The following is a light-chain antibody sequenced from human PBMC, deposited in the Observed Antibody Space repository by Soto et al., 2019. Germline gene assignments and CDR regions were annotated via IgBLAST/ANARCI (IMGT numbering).Light chain of an antibody. CDR3: QQYNNYSGM. J-gene: IGKJ1*01. V-gene: IGKV1-5*03. CDR1: LSISSW. CDR2: KAS. Sequence: DIQMTQSPSTLSASVGDRVTITCRASLSISSWLAWYQQKPGKASNLLIYKASILQSGVPSRFSGSGSGTEFTLTISSLQPEDFATYYCQQYNNYSGMFGQGTKVEIK.